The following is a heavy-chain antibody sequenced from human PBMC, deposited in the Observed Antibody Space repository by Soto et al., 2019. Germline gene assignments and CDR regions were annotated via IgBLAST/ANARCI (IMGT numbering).Heavy chain of an antibody. D-gene: IGHD3-22*01. CDR1: GFTFGTYA. CDR3: AKVHYYDSTGYFRHFDS. J-gene: IGHJ4*02. CDR2: ISASGTGT. Sequence: GALRLSCSGSGFTFGTYAMSWVRQAPGKGLEWVSIISASGTGTFSAASVKGRFAISRDNSRNTVHLQMNSLRPEDTAVYFCAKVHYYDSTGYFRHFDSWGQGTQVTVSS. V-gene: IGHV3-23*01.